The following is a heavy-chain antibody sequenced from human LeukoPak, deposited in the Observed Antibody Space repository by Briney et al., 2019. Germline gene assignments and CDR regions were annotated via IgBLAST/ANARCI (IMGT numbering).Heavy chain of an antibody. V-gene: IGHV3-9*01. CDR2: ISWNSGSL. Sequence: GRSLRLSCAASGFTFDDYAMHWVRQAPGKGLEWVSGISWNSGSLGYADSVKGRFTISRDNAKNSLYLRMNSLRAEDTALYYCAKGSDYDSSGYYYVWGTFDYWGQGTLVTVSS. CDR3: AKGSDYDSSGYYYVWGTFDY. D-gene: IGHD3-22*01. J-gene: IGHJ4*02. CDR1: GFTFDDYA.